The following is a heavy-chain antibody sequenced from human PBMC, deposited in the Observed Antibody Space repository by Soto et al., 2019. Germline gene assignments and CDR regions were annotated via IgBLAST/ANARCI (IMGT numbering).Heavy chain of an antibody. CDR1: GFTVTSNY. D-gene: IGHD3-10*01. CDR2: IYRSGAT. V-gene: IGHV3-53*01. J-gene: IGHJ6*02. CDR3: ERDSGMIRRSYGVDV. Sequence: PGGALRLSCAASGFTVTSNYLTWVRQAPGKGLEWVSVIYRSGATYYPDSLRGRFTASRDYSHNTLYLQMDSLRVEDTAVYYCERDSGMIRRSYGVDVSGPGTTVTESS.